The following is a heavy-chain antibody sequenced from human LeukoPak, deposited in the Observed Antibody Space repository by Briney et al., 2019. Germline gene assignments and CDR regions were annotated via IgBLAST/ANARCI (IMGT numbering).Heavy chain of an antibody. J-gene: IGHJ6*03. CDR3: ARGRRWLRYYYYYYMDV. V-gene: IGHV4-34*01. Sequence: PSETLSLTCAVYSGSFSGYYWSWIRQPPGKGLEWIGEINHSGSTNYNPSLKSRVTISVDTSKNQFSLKLSSVTAADTAVYYCARGRRWLRYYYYYYMDVWGKGTTVTVSS. D-gene: IGHD5-12*01. CDR2: INHSGST. CDR1: SGSFSGYY.